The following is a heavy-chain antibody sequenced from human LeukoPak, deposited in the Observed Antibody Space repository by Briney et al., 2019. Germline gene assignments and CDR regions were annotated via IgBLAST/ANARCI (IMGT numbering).Heavy chain of an antibody. J-gene: IGHJ4*02. CDR2: ISGSGGST. V-gene: IGHV3-23*01. CDR3: ARGGSMTTVTTY. CDR1: GFTFSSYA. D-gene: IGHD4-17*01. Sequence: GGSLRLSCAASGFTFSSYAMSWVRQAPGKGLEWVSAISGSGGSTYYADSVKGRFTITRDNVENSLYLQMNSLRAEDTAVYYCARGGSMTTVTTYWGQGTLVTVSP.